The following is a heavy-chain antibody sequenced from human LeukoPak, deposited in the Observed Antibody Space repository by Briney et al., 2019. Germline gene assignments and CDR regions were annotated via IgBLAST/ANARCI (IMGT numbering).Heavy chain of an antibody. CDR1: GGSISSSSYY. CDR2: IYYSGST. J-gene: IGHJ4*02. Sequence: SETLSLTCTVSGGSISSSSYYWGWIRQPPGKGLEWIGSIYYSGSTYYNPSLKSRVTISVDTSKNQFSLKLSSVTAADTAVYCCARRAGAFDYWGQGTLDTVSS. CDR3: ARRAGAFDY. V-gene: IGHV4-39*01. D-gene: IGHD4/OR15-4a*01.